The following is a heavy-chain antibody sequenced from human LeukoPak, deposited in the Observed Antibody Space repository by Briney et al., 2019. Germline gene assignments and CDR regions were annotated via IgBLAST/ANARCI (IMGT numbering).Heavy chain of an antibody. CDR1: GGSISSYY. CDR2: IYYSGST. V-gene: IGHV4-59*01. D-gene: IGHD1-26*01. J-gene: IGHJ4*02. Sequence: PSETLSLTCTVSGGSISSYYGSGIRQPPGKGREWIGYIYYSGSTNYNPSLNSRVTISLDTSKNQFSLKLSSVPAADKAVYSCARGSFSVGPTTIPPHLFDYWGQGPLVTVSS. CDR3: ARGSFSVGPTTIPPHLFDY.